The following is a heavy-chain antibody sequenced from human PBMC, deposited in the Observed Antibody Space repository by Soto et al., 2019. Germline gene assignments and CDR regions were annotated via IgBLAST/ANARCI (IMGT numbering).Heavy chain of an antibody. CDR1: GASITSYY. V-gene: IGHV4-59*01. J-gene: IGHJ4*02. CDR2: IFHTGST. Sequence: ETLSLACTVSGASITSYYWSWIRQPPGKGLEWIGYIFHTGSTHYNPSFKSRLTMSVDTPKNQFSLNLSSVTAADTAVYYCARAWLWIDYWGQGTLVTVSS. D-gene: IGHD3-22*01. CDR3: ARAWLWIDY.